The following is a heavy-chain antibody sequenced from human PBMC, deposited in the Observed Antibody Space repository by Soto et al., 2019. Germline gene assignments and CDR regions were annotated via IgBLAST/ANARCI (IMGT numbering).Heavy chain of an antibody. CDR3: AKGSTVTHQGDFDY. Sequence: EVQLLESGGGLVQPGGSLRLSCTASGFTFSTYAMTWVRQAPGKGLEWVSIISSSGYTYYTDSVKGRFTISRDTSRNTLYLQMNSLRAEDTAVYYCAKGSTVTHQGDFDYWGQGTLVTVSS. CDR1: GFTFSTYA. V-gene: IGHV3-23*01. D-gene: IGHD4-17*01. J-gene: IGHJ4*02. CDR2: ISSSGYT.